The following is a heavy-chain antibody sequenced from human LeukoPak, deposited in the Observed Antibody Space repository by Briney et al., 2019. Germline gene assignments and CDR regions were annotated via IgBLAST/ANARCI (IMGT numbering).Heavy chain of an antibody. CDR1: GYTFTSYD. CDR2: MNPNSGNT. Sequence: ASVKVSCKASGYTFTSYDINWVRQATGQGLEWMGWMNPNSGNTGYAQKFQGRVTMTRNTSISTAYMELSSLRSEDTAVYYCATTQSLSSSWTDLYYYYYYGMDVWGQGATVTVSS. D-gene: IGHD6-13*01. J-gene: IGHJ6*02. V-gene: IGHV1-8*01. CDR3: ATTQSLSSSWTDLYYYYYYGMDV.